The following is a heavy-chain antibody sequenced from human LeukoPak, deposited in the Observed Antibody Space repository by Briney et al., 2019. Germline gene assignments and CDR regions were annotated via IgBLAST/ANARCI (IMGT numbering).Heavy chain of an antibody. Sequence: SQTLSLTCAISGDSVSSNSAAWNWIRQSPSRGVEWLGRTYYRSKWYNDYALSVKSRISIIPDTSKNQLSLHLNSVTPEDTAIYFCARGSNWLPGARGSNWFDPWGQGTLVTVSS. J-gene: IGHJ5*02. CDR2: TYYRSKWYN. CDR1: GDSVSSNSAA. D-gene: IGHD3-9*01. V-gene: IGHV6-1*01. CDR3: ARGSNWLPGARGSNWFDP.